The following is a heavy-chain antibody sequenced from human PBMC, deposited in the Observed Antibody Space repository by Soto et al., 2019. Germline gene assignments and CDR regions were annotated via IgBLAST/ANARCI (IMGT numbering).Heavy chain of an antibody. CDR1: GGSISSYY. CDR2: IYYSGST. D-gene: IGHD6-6*01. J-gene: IGHJ4*02. V-gene: IGHV4-59*08. Sequence: SETLSLTCTVSGGSISSYYWSWIRQPPGKGLEWIGYIYYSGSTNYNPSLKSRVTISVDTSKNQFSLKLSSVTAADTAVYYCARGARSSSFGFDYWGQGTLVTVLL. CDR3: ARGARSSSFGFDY.